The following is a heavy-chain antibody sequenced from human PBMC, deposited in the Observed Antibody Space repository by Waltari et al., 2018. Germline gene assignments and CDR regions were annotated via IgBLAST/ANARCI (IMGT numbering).Heavy chain of an antibody. CDR1: GGSFSGYY. V-gene: IGHV4-34*01. CDR3: ARAYRQQLVHPFDY. Sequence: QVQLQQWGAGMFKPSETLSLTCAVYGGSFSGYYWSWIRQPPGKGLEWIGEINHSGSTNYNPSLKSRVTISVDTSKNQFSLKLSSVTAADTAVYYCARAYRQQLVHPFDYWGQGTLVTVSS. J-gene: IGHJ4*02. D-gene: IGHD6-13*01. CDR2: INHSGST.